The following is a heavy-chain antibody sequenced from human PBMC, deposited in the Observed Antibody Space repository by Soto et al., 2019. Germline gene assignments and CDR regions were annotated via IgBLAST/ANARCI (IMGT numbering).Heavy chain of an antibody. CDR3: AREDILGVRTFDS. CDR2: ISYDGSNK. D-gene: IGHD3-3*01. V-gene: IGHV3-30-3*01. Sequence: GGFLSLSSAASEFTCSSYGRRWVRTAPGKGLEWVAVISYDGSNKYYADSVKGRFTISRDNSKNTLYLQMNSLRGEDTAVYYCAREDILGVRTFDSWGQGTLVTV. J-gene: IGHJ4*02. CDR1: EFTCSSYG.